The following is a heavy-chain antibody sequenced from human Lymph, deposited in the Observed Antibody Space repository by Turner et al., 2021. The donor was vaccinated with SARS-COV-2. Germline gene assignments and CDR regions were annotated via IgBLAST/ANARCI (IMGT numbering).Heavy chain of an antibody. Sequence: EVQLVETGGGLIQPGGSLRLPCTASGFIVSSNYMNWVRQAPGKGLEWFSLIYSGGSTYYSDSLKGRFTISRDNSKNTLYLQMNSLRAEDTAVYYCARDLQLYGMDVWGQGTTVTVSS. CDR1: GFIVSSNY. D-gene: IGHD1-1*01. J-gene: IGHJ6*02. V-gene: IGHV3-53*02. CDR3: ARDLQLYGMDV. CDR2: IYSGGST.